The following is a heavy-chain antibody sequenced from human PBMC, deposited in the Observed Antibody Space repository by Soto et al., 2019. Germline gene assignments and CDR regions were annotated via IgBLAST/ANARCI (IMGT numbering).Heavy chain of an antibody. V-gene: IGHV1-69*13. CDR2: IIPIFGTA. CDR1: GGTFSSYA. D-gene: IGHD3-22*01. CDR3: ARSGAPSYYYESSGPYYYGMDV. Sequence: ASVKVSCKASGGTFSSYAISWVRQAPGQGLEWMGGIIPIFGTANYAQKFQGRVTITADESTSTAYMELSSLRSEDTAVYYCARSGAPSYYYESSGPYYYGMDVWGQGTTVTVSS. J-gene: IGHJ6*02.